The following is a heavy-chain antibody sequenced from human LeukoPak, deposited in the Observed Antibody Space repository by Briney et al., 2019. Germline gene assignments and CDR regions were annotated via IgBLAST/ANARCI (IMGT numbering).Heavy chain of an antibody. D-gene: IGHD6-13*01. CDR1: RGSFSGYY. Sequence: SETLSLTCAVYRGSFSGYYWSWIRQPPGKGLEWIGEINHSGSTNYNPSLKSRVAISVDTSKNQFSLKLSSVTAADTAVYYCASSRSRRYSSSWYQLDWFDPWGQGTLVTVSS. V-gene: IGHV4-34*01. CDR2: INHSGST. J-gene: IGHJ5*02. CDR3: ASSRSRRYSSSWYQLDWFDP.